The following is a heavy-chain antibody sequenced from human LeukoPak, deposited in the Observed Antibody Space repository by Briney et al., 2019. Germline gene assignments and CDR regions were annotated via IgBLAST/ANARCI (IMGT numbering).Heavy chain of an antibody. CDR3: AKGKDYYDSSGYYYTNAFDI. Sequence: GGSLRLSCAASGFTFSSYAMSWVRQAPGKGLEWVSAISGSGGSTYYADSVKGRFTISRDNSKNTLNLQMNSLRAEDTAVYYCAKGKDYYDSSGYYYTNAFDIWGQGTMVSVSS. J-gene: IGHJ3*02. V-gene: IGHV3-23*01. D-gene: IGHD3-22*01. CDR1: GFTFSSYA. CDR2: ISGSGGST.